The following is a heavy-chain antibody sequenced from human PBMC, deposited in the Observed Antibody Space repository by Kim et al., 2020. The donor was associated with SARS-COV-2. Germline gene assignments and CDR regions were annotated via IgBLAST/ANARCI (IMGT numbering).Heavy chain of an antibody. Sequence: GGSLRLSCAASGFNFNSYSMNWVRQAPGKGLEWLSYISSSSTTMYYADSVRGRFTISRDNAKNSLFLQMNSLRDEDTAVYYCARCPLSMTMVRGMITTTLLYYYNMDAWGQGTTVTVFS. CDR3: ARCPLSMTMVRGMITTTLLYYYNMDA. CDR1: GFNFNSYS. J-gene: IGHJ6*02. CDR2: ISSSSTTM. D-gene: IGHD3-10*01. V-gene: IGHV3-48*02.